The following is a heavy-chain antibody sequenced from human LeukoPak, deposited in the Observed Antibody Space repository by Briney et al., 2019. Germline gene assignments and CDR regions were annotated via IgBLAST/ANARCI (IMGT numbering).Heavy chain of an antibody. Sequence: GGSLRLSCAVSGFTVSSNYMSWVRQAPGKGLEWVSVIYSSGSTYYADSVKGRFTISRDNSKNTLYLQMNSLRAEDTAVYYCAKDKESVVVVPAAIDYYYMDVWGKGTTVTVSS. D-gene: IGHD2-2*01. CDR2: IYSSGST. CDR3: AKDKESVVVVPAAIDYYYMDV. CDR1: GFTVSSNY. V-gene: IGHV3-66*03. J-gene: IGHJ6*03.